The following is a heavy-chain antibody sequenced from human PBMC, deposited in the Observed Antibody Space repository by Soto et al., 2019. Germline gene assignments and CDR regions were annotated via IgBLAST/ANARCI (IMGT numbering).Heavy chain of an antibody. J-gene: IGHJ3*02. D-gene: IGHD1-7*01. Sequence: PGESLKISCKGSGYSFTSYWIGWVRQMPGKGLEWMGIIYPGDSDTRYSPSFQGQVTISADKSISTAYLQWSSLKASDTAMYYCASTTNLFITGTTHAFDIWGQGTMVTVSS. CDR2: IYPGDSDT. V-gene: IGHV5-51*01. CDR1: GYSFTSYW. CDR3: ASTTNLFITGTTHAFDI.